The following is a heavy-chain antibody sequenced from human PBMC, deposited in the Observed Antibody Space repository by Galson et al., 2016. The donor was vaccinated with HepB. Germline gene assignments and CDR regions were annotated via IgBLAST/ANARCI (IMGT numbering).Heavy chain of an antibody. Sequence: SLRLSCAASGFTFDDYVMHWVRQAPGKGLEWVSGINWNSGSIAYADSVKGRFTISRDNDKKSLYLQMNSLRAEDTAVYYCGRGDAFDIWGQGTVVTVSA. V-gene: IGHV3-9*01. CDR3: GRGDAFDI. CDR1: GFTFDDYV. CDR2: INWNSGSI. D-gene: IGHD3-16*01. J-gene: IGHJ3*02.